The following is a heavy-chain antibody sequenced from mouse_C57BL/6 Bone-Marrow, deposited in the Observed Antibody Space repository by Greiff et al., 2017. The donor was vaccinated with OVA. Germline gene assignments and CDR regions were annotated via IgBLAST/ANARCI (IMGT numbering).Heavy chain of an antibody. CDR2: ISSGSSTI. Sequence: EVMLVESGGGLVQPGGSRKLSCAASGFTFSSFGMHWVRQAPEKGLEWVAYISSGSSTIYYAATVKGRFTISRDNPKNTLFLQMTSLRSEDTARYYCARYYGSSYWYFDVWGAGTTVTVSS. J-gene: IGHJ1*01. CDR3: ARYYGSSYWYFDV. V-gene: IGHV5-17*02. D-gene: IGHD1-1*01. CDR1: GFTFSSFG.